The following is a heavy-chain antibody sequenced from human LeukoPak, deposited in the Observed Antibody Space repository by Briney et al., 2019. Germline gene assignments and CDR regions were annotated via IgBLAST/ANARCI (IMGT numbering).Heavy chain of an antibody. Sequence: AGGSLRLSCAASGFTFDDYAMHWVRQAPGKGLEWVSLISWDGGSTYYADSVKGRFTISRDNSKNSLYLQMNSLRAEDTALYYCAKANYYGSGSYYNYAGYFDYWGQGTLVTVPS. D-gene: IGHD3-10*01. J-gene: IGHJ4*02. CDR2: ISWDGGST. CDR3: AKANYYGSGSYYNYAGYFDY. CDR1: GFTFDDYA. V-gene: IGHV3-43D*03.